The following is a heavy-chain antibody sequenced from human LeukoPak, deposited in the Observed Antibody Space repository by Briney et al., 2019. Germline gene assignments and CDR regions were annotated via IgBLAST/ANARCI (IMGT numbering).Heavy chain of an antibody. D-gene: IGHD6-19*01. CDR1: GFTFSSYG. Sequence: GGSLRLSCAASGFTFSSYGMHWVRQAPGKGLEWVAVIWYDGSNKYYADSVKGRFTISRDNSKNTLYLQMNSLRAEDTAVYYCARGSPIGYSSGWSSNFDYWGQGTLVTVSS. J-gene: IGHJ4*02. V-gene: IGHV3-33*01. CDR2: IWYDGSNK. CDR3: ARGSPIGYSSGWSSNFDY.